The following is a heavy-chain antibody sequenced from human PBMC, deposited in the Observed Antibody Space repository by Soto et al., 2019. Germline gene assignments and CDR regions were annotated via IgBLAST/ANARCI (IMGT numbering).Heavy chain of an antibody. D-gene: IGHD6-13*01. Sequence: SETLSLTCTVSGGSIRSGGYYWSWIRQHPGKGLEWIGYIYYSGSTYYNPSLKSRVTISVDTSKNQFSLKLSSVTAADTAVYYCARGLRQQLPYDFDYWGQGTLVTVSS. CDR1: GGSIRSGGYY. CDR2: IYYSGST. J-gene: IGHJ4*02. CDR3: ARGLRQQLPYDFDY. V-gene: IGHV4-31*03.